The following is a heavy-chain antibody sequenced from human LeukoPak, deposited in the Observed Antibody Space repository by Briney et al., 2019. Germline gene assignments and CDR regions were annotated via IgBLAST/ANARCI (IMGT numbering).Heavy chain of an antibody. D-gene: IGHD2-2*02. J-gene: IGHJ4*02. V-gene: IGHV1-2*02. CDR3: ARATHCGSTSCYSPDY. CDR2: INPNSGGT. CDR1: GYTFTVYY. Sequence: ASVTVSCKASGYTFTVYYMHWVRQAPGQGVEWMGWINPNSGGTNYAQRFQGRVTMTRDTSRSTAYMELSSLRSDDTALYYCARATHCGSTSCYSPDYWGQGPLVTVS.